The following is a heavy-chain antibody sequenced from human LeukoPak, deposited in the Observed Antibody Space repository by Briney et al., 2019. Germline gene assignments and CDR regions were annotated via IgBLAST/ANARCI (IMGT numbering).Heavy chain of an antibody. CDR3: ARDTPYYGSGSYYSHSFDY. V-gene: IGHV4-39*07. J-gene: IGHJ4*02. CDR1: GGSISSSSYY. CDR2: IYYSGST. D-gene: IGHD3-10*01. Sequence: SETLSLTCTVSGGSISSSSYYWGWIRQPPGKGLEWIGSIYYSGSTYYNPSLKSRVTISVDTSKNQFSLKLSSVTAADTAVYYCARDTPYYGSGSYYSHSFDYWGQGTLVTVSS.